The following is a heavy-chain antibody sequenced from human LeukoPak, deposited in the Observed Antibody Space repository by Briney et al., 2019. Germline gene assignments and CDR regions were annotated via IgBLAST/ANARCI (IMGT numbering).Heavy chain of an antibody. V-gene: IGHV3-23*01. CDR1: GLTFSTYA. J-gene: IGHJ3*02. CDR2: ISGSGDNT. D-gene: IGHD4-11*01. CDR3: AKLDYQAPGGWRGVSDI. Sequence: GGSLRLYCAASGLTFSTYAMRWVRQARGKGLVCVSAISGSGDNTYCTDSVKRRFPISRNNSENTLYLQMNTLRGEARALYSCAKLDYQAPGGWRGVSDIWGQGTMVTVSS.